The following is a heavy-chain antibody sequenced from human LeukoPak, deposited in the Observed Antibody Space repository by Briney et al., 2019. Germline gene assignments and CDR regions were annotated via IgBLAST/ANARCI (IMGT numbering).Heavy chain of an antibody. J-gene: IGHJ4*02. CDR1: GFTFSSYS. V-gene: IGHV3-48*02. CDR3: AADKDFSFNY. D-gene: IGHD3/OR15-3a*01. Sequence: GGSLRLSCAASGFTFSSYSMNWVRQAPGKGLEWVSYISSSSSAIYHADSVKGRFTISRDNAKNSLYLQMNSLRDEDTAVYYCAADKDFSFNYWGQGALVTVSS. CDR2: ISSSSSAI.